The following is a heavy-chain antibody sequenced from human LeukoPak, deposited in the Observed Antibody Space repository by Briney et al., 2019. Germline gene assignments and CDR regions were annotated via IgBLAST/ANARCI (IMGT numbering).Heavy chain of an antibody. CDR2: IYYSGST. CDR3: ARLAIVGATTGNLDY. D-gene: IGHD1-26*01. CDR1: GGSISSYY. Sequence: SETLSLTCTVSGGSISSYYWSWIRQPPGKGLEWIGYIYYSGSTNYNPSLKSRVTISVDTSKNQFSLKLSSVTAADTAVYFCARLAIVGATTGNLDYWGQGTLVTVSS. J-gene: IGHJ4*02. V-gene: IGHV4-59*08.